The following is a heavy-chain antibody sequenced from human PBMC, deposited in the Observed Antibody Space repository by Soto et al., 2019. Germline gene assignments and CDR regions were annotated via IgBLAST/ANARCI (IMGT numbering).Heavy chain of an antibody. J-gene: IGHJ5*02. CDR3: ARAAEYCSGGSCYGLRFDP. CDR2: IFSGGST. Sequence: AGGSLRLSCAASGVTVSSSYMSWVRQAPGKGLEWVSVIFSGGSTYYADSVKGRLTISRDNSKNTLYLQMNSLRVEDTAVYYCARAAEYCSGGSCYGLRFDPWGQGTLVTVSS. D-gene: IGHD2-15*01. CDR1: GVTVSSSY. V-gene: IGHV3-66*01.